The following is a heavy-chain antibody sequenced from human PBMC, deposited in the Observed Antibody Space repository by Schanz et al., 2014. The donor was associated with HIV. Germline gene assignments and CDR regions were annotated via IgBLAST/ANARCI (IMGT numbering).Heavy chain of an antibody. V-gene: IGHV4-34*01. D-gene: IGHD3-3*01. CDR3: AKDHYDFRLSPHDY. CDR2: INHSGST. J-gene: IGHJ4*02. CDR1: GGSFSGYF. Sequence: QVRLQQWGAGLLKPSETLSLTCAVYGGSFSGYFWNWIRQSPGKGLEWIGEINHSGSTNYNPSLRSRVSGSVDPSKNQFSLKLSSVTAADTAVYYCAKDHYDFRLSPHDYWGQGTLVTVSS.